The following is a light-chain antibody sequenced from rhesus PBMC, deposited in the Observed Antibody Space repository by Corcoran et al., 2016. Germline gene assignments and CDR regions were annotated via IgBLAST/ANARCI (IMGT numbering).Light chain of an antibody. Sequence: DIQMTQSPSSLSASVGDTVTITCRASQGISSYLNWFQQKPGQAPKLLIFAESSLESGVPSRFSGIGAGTDFTLPISSLQPKDFAVYYCLQHNSYPFTFGPGTKLDIK. V-gene: IGKV1-28*03. CDR1: QGISSY. CDR3: LQHNSYPFT. CDR2: AES. J-gene: IGKJ3*01.